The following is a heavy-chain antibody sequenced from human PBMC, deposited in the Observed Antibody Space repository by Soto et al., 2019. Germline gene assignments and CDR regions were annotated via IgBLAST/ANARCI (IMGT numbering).Heavy chain of an antibody. D-gene: IGHD2-15*01. CDR1: GFTFGSYG. Sequence: GGSLRLSCAASGFTFGSYGMSWVRQRPGTGLEWVSAISGTGGNTYNADSVRGRFTISRDNSKNTVHLQIDSLRYEDTAVYYCARGDREDTAVVIGVRPGEYGVDVWGQGTTVTVSS. V-gene: IGHV3-23*01. J-gene: IGHJ6*02. CDR3: ARGDREDTAVVIGVRPGEYGVDV. CDR2: ISGTGGNT.